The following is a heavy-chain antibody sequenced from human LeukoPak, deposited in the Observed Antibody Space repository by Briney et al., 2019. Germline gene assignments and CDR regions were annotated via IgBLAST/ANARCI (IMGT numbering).Heavy chain of an antibody. CDR3: ARAVHCSSTSCYMGLDWFDP. CDR2: IYYSGST. Sequence: PSETLSLTCTVSGGSISSGDYYWSWIRQPPGKGLEWIGYIYYSGSTYYNPSLKSRVTISVDTSKNQFSLKLSSVTAADTAVYCCARAVHCSSTSCYMGLDWFDPWGQGTLVTVSS. CDR1: GGSISSGDYY. D-gene: IGHD2-2*02. V-gene: IGHV4-30-4*01. J-gene: IGHJ5*02.